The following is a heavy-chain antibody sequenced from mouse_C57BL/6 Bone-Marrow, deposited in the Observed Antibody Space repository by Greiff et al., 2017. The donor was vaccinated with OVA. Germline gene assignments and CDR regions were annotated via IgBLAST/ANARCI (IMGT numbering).Heavy chain of an antibody. Sequence: EVQLQQSGAELVKPGASVKLSCTASGFNIKDYYMHWVKQRTEQGLEWIGRIDPEDGVTKYAPKFQGKATITAYTSSNTAYLQLISLTSEDTAVYYCALTAPYAMDYWGQGTSVTVSS. CDR3: ALTAPYAMDY. CDR1: GFNIKDYY. D-gene: IGHD4-1*01. J-gene: IGHJ4*01. CDR2: IDPEDGVT. V-gene: IGHV14-2*01.